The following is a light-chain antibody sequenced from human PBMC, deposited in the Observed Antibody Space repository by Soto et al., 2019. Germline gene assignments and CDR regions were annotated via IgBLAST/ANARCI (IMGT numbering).Light chain of an antibody. CDR2: GAS. CDR3: QQYNNWPLT. V-gene: IGKV3-15*01. J-gene: IGKJ4*01. Sequence: EIVMTQSPATLSASRGERATLCCRASQSVSSNLAWYQQKPGQAPRLLIYGASTRATGIPARFSGSGSGTEFTLTISSLQSEDFAVYYCQQYNNWPLTFGGGTKVDI. CDR1: QSVSSN.